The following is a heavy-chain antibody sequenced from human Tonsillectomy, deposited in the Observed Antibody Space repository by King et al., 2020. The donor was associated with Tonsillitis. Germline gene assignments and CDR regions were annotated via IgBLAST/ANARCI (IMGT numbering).Heavy chain of an antibody. V-gene: IGHV1-2*02. J-gene: IGHJ5*02. CDR2: INFNSGST. CDR3: SRETWVYGS. Sequence: VQLVESGTEVKVPGASVTVSCKASGYIFTDYHIHWIRQAPGQWLEWMGWINFNSGSTNFAQNLQGRVTLTRDTSTNTAYMDLRSLRSDDTAIYYCSRETWVYGSWGQGTLVTVSS. CDR1: GYIFTDYH. D-gene: IGHD5-24*01.